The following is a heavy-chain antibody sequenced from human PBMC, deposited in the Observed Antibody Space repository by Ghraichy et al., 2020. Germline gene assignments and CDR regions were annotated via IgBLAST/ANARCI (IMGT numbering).Heavy chain of an antibody. CDR2: VSYSGSA. CDR3: ASQRRYYSYVDY. V-gene: IGHV4-59*08. CDR1: GGSISNYY. J-gene: IGHJ4*02. Sequence: SETLSLTCAVSGGSISNYYWNWIRQPPGKGLEWIGYVSYSGSAMYNPSLKSRFTISMDTSKNELSLKLSSVTAADTAVYYCASQRRYYSYVDYWGQGTLVAHSS. D-gene: IGHD3-10*01.